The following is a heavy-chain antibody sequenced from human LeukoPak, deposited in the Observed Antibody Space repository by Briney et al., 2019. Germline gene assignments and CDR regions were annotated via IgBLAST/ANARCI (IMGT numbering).Heavy chain of an antibody. CDR2: ISAYSGNT. Sequence: ASVKVSCKASGYTFTSYGISWVRQAPGQGLEWMGWISAYSGNTNYAQKFQGRVTMTTDTSTTTVYMDLRRLRSDDTAVYYCARDAAHSGHYSGSFYRGQGTLVTVSS. CDR1: GYTFTSYG. V-gene: IGHV1-18*01. CDR3: ARDAAHSGHYSGSFY. J-gene: IGHJ4*02. D-gene: IGHD4-17*01.